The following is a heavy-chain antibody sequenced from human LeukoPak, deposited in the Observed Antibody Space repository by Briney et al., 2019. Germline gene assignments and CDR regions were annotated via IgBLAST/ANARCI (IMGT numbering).Heavy chain of an antibody. V-gene: IGHV1-18*01. CDR1: GYNFNNYG. CDR3: ARVSDFWSGYYSPNYFDY. CDR2: ISAYNGNT. Sequence: GASVKVSCKASGYNFNNYGISWVRQAPGQGLEWMGWISAYNGNTNYAQKLQGRVTMTTDTSTSTAYMELRSLRSDDTAVYYCARVSDFWSGYYSPNYFDYWGQGTLVTVSS. D-gene: IGHD3-3*01. J-gene: IGHJ4*02.